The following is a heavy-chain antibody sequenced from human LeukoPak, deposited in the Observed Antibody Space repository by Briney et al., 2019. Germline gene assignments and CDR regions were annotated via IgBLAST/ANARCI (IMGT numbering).Heavy chain of an antibody. Sequence: SQTLSLTCTVSGGSISSGGYYWSWIRQHPGKGLEWIGYIYYSGSTYYNPSLKSRVTISVDTSKNQFSLKLSSVTAADTAVYHCARNYYERGYYYYYGMDVWGQGTTVTVSS. CDR2: IYYSGST. J-gene: IGHJ6*02. V-gene: IGHV4-31*03. CDR1: GGSISSGGYY. D-gene: IGHD3-22*01. CDR3: ARNYYERGYYYYYGMDV.